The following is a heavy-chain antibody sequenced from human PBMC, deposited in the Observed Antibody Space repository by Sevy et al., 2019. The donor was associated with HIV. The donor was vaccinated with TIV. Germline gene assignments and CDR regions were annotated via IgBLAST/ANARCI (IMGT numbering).Heavy chain of an antibody. D-gene: IGHD2-2*02. Sequence: GGSLRLSCAASGFTFSSYAMHWVRQAPGKGLEWVAVISYDGSNKYYADSVKGRFTISRDNSKNTLYLQMNSLRAEDTAVYYCASRLPPGIVVVPAAIRYYYYGMDVWGPGTTVTVSS. V-gene: IGHV3-30-3*01. CDR1: GFTFSSYA. CDR3: ASRLPPGIVVVPAAIRYYYYGMDV. J-gene: IGHJ6*02. CDR2: ISYDGSNK.